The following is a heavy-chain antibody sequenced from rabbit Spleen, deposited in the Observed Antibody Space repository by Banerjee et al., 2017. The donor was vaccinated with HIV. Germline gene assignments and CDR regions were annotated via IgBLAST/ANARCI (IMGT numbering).Heavy chain of an antibody. CDR3: VRDQAGDADYGPYYLNL. J-gene: IGHJ4*01. V-gene: IGHV1S7*01. CDR1: GFTLSSYY. Sequence: HLKESGGCLVQPGGSLKLSCTASGFTLSSYYMNWVRQAPGKGLEWIGYIDPVFGFTYYANWVNGRFSISRENAQNTVFLQMTSLTAADTATYFCVRDQAGDADYGPYYLNLWGPGTLVPVS. CDR2: IDPVFGFT. D-gene: IGHD2-1*01.